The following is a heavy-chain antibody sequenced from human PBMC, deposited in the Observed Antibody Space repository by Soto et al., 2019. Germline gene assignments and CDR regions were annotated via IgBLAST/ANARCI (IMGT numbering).Heavy chain of an antibody. V-gene: IGHV1-69*02. CDR2: IIPILGIA. D-gene: IGHD1-26*01. CDR1: GGTFSSYT. Sequence: QVQLVQSGAEVKKPGSSVKVSCKASGGTFSSYTISWVRQAPGQGLEWMGRIIPILGIANYAQKFQGRVTITADKSTSTAYMELSSLRSEDTAVYYCASPSGSYYYYYGMDVWGQGTTVTVSS. J-gene: IGHJ6*02. CDR3: ASPSGSYYYYYGMDV.